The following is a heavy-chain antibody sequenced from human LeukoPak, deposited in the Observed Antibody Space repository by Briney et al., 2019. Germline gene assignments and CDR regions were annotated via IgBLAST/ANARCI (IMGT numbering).Heavy chain of an antibody. CDR1: GFTFSNYG. D-gene: IGHD2-15*01. J-gene: IGHJ4*02. V-gene: IGHV3-30*03. Sequence: GGSLRLSCATSGFTFSNYGMHWVRQAPGKGLXXXXXXXYVGGSQYYADSVTGRFSISRDNSRNTLYLQMNSLTTEDTAVYFCARDLLATAPRHSPFEYWGQGTLVTVSS. CDR2: XXYVGGSQ. CDR3: ARDLLATAPRHSPFEY.